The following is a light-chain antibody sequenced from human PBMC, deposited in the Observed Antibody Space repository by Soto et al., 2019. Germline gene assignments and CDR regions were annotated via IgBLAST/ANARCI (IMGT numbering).Light chain of an antibody. CDR1: SSDVGGYNY. V-gene: IGLV2-14*01. J-gene: IGLJ1*01. Sequence: QSVLTQPASVSGSPGQSITISCTGTSSDVGGYNYVSWYQQHPGKAPKLMIYDVSNRPSGVSNRFSGSKSANTASLTISGLQAEDEADYYCCSYTTTSTYVFGTGTKDTVL. CDR2: DVS. CDR3: CSYTTTSTYV.